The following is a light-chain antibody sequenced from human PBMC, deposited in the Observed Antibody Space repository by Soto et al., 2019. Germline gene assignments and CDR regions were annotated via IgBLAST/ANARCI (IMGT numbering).Light chain of an antibody. CDR1: QSVSIN. V-gene: IGKV3-15*01. Sequence: EIVMTQSPATLSVSPGERATLSCRASQSVSINLAWYQQKPGQAPRLLIYGASTRATGIPARFSGSGSGTEFPLNSISLQSEDVAGYYCQHYHNWPPWTFGQGTKVEIK. CDR2: GAS. J-gene: IGKJ1*01. CDR3: QHYHNWPPWT.